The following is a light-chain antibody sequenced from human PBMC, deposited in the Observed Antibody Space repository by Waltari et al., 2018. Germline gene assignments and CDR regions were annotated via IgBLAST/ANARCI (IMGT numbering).Light chain of an antibody. Sequence: CIASPNVTNYLAWYHQKPGQAPRLLIYDPSNRATGIPARFSGSGFATDFTLTISSLEPDDFAVYYCQQFYTWPFTFGRGTKVEIK. V-gene: IGKV3-11*01. J-gene: IGKJ4*01. CDR2: DPS. CDR3: QQFYTWPFT. CDR1: PNVTNY.